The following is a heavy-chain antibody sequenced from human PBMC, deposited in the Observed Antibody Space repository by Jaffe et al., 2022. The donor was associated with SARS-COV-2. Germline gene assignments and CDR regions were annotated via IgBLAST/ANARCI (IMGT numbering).Heavy chain of an antibody. J-gene: IGHJ6*02. Sequence: QVQLVESGGGVVQPGRSLRLSCAASGFTFSSYGMHWVRQAPGKGLEWVAVISYDGSNKYYADSVKGRFTISRDNSKNTLYLQMNSLRAEDTAVYYCAKDNGVSSWPYYYYYGMDVWGQGTTVTVSS. V-gene: IGHV3-30*18. D-gene: IGHD6-13*01. CDR2: ISYDGSNK. CDR3: AKDNGVSSWPYYYYYGMDV. CDR1: GFTFSSYG.